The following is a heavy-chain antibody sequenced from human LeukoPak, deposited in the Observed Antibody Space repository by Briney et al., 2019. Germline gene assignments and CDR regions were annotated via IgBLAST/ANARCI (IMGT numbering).Heavy chain of an antibody. CDR2: MYTGGTT. Sequence: GGSLRLSCAASGFSVSGTHMTWVRQAPGKGLGWVSAMYTGGTTYYADSVSGRFTIFRDNAKNTLYLQMNSLRPEDTAVHYCAKDEATSGGGLASWGQGTLVIVSS. CDR3: AKDEATSGGGLAS. V-gene: IGHV3-53*01. CDR1: GFSVSGTH. D-gene: IGHD3-16*01. J-gene: IGHJ1*01.